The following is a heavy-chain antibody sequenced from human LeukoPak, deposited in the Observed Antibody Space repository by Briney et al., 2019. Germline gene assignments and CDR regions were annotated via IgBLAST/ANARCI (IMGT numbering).Heavy chain of an antibody. V-gene: IGHV3-7*03. J-gene: IGHJ6*02. CDR2: IKQDGSVR. CDR1: GFPFSSHW. D-gene: IGHD1-1*01. CDR3: TSTQLERGEYDYTMDV. Sequence: GGSLRLSCEGSGFPFSSHWLSWFRQSPGKGLEWVANIKQDGSVRNYVDSVKGRFTISRDNAKNSQYLQMISLKTDDTGVYYCTSTQLERGEYDYTMDVWGQGTKVTVSS.